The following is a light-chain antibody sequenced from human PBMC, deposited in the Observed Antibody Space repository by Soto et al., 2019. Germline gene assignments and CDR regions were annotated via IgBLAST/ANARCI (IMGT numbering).Light chain of an antibody. CDR1: NSDVDDYRY. J-gene: IGLJ1*01. CDR3: SSYTSSSTL. V-gene: IGLV2-11*01. CDR2: GVN. Sequence: QSALTQPRSVSGSPGQSLTISCTGTNSDVDDYRYVSWYQQFPGKAPKLVIYGVNQRPSGVPNRFSASNSDNTASLTISGLQAEDEADYYCSSYTSSSTLFGTGTKVTVL.